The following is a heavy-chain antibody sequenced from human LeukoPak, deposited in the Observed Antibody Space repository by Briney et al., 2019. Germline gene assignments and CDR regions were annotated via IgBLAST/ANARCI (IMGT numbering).Heavy chain of an antibody. CDR1: GYSISSGYY. D-gene: IGHD4-17*01. Sequence: SETLSLICTVSGYSISSGYYWGWIRQPAGKGLEWIGGIYTSGSTNYNPSLKSRVTMSVDTSKNQFSLKLSSVTAADTAVYYCARDTVTTDYYYMDVWGKGTTVTISS. V-gene: IGHV4-4*07. J-gene: IGHJ6*03. CDR3: ARDTVTTDYYYMDV. CDR2: IYTSGST.